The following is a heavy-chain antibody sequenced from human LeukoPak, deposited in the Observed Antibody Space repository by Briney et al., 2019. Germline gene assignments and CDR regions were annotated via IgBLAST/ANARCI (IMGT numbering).Heavy chain of an antibody. CDR2: ISGSGGST. CDR3: AKRAYDYGDYIDY. D-gene: IGHD4-17*01. Sequence: QPGGSLRLSCAASGFTFSSYAMNWVRQAPGKGLEWVSTISGSGGSTYYADSVKGRFTISRDNSKNTLYVQMNSLRAEDTAVYYCAKRAYDYGDYIDYRGQGTLVTVSS. CDR1: GFTFSSYA. V-gene: IGHV3-23*01. J-gene: IGHJ4*02.